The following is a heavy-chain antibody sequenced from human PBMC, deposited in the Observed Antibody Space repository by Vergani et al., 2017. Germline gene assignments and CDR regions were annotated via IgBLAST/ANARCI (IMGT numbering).Heavy chain of an antibody. J-gene: IGHJ5*02. V-gene: IGHV3-33*01. D-gene: IGHD1-14*01. CDR2: TWYDGNNK. Sequence: QVQLVESGGGVVQPGRSLRLSCAASVFTFNQYCMHWVRQAPGKGLEWVAVTWYDGNNKQYADSVKGRFTISRDNSKSTMYLQMNSLRDEDTGVYYCARDLRLLYNRFDPWGQGTLVTVSS. CDR3: ARDLRLLYNRFDP. CDR1: VFTFNQYC.